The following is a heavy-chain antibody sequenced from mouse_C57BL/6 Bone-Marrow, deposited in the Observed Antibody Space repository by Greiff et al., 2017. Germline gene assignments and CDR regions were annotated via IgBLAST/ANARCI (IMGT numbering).Heavy chain of an antibody. Sequence: EVQLQQSGPELVKPGASVKISCKASGYTFTDYYMNWVKQSHGKSLEWIGDINPNNGGTSYNQKFKGKATLTVDKSSSTAYMELRSLTSEDSAVYYCASYGSSYCDYWGQGTTLTVSS. J-gene: IGHJ2*01. D-gene: IGHD1-1*01. CDR3: ASYGSSYCDY. V-gene: IGHV1-26*01. CDR1: GYTFTDYY. CDR2: INPNNGGT.